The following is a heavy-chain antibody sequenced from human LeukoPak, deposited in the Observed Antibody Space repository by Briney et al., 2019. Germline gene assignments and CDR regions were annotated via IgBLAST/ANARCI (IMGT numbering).Heavy chain of an antibody. CDR2: INHSGST. D-gene: IGHD4-11*01. Sequence: SETLSLTCAVYGGSFSGYYWSWVRQPPGKGLEWIGEINHSGSTNYNPSLKSRVTISVDTSKNQFSLRLSSVTAADTAVYYCARLRGNYFPDYWGQGTLVTVSS. V-gene: IGHV4-34*01. J-gene: IGHJ4*02. CDR3: ARLRGNYFPDY. CDR1: GGSFSGYY.